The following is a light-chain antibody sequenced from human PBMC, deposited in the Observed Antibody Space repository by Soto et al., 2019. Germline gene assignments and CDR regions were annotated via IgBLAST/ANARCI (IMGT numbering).Light chain of an antibody. CDR2: STN. V-gene: IGLV8-61*01. CDR3: MLYMGGVLEV. Sequence: QTVVTQEPSFSVSPGGTVTLTCGLTSGSVSTTYYPSWYQQTPGQAPRTLIYSTNIRSSGVPDRFSGSILGNKAALTITGAQADDESDYHCMLYMGGVLEVFGGGTKLTVL. J-gene: IGLJ2*01. CDR1: SGSVSTTYY.